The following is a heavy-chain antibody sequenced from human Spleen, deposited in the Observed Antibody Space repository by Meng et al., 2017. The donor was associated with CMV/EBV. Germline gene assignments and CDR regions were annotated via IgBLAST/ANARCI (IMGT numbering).Heavy chain of an antibody. CDR3: ARLPYYFDSSAYYP. CDR2: ISYTGYI. D-gene: IGHD3-22*01. V-gene: IGHV4-59*01. J-gene: IGHJ5*02. CDR1: GASISSNY. Sequence: SETLSLTCTVSGASISSNYWSWSRRPPGKGLEYIGSISYTGYIEYNPSLKGRVTISLDTSKNHFSLKLTSVTAADTAMYYCARLPYYFDSSAYYPWGQGTLVTVSS.